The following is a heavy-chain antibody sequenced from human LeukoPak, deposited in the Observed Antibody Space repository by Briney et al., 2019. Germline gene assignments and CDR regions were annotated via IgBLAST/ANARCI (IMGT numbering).Heavy chain of an antibody. V-gene: IGHV1-46*01. D-gene: IGHD3-10*01. CDR1: GGTFSSYA. CDR2: INPSGGST. J-gene: IGHJ4*02. CDR3: ARDGRFGELSDY. Sequence: ASVKVPCRASGGTFSSYAISWVRQAPGQGLEWMGIINPSGGSTSYAQKFQGRVTITRDTSASTAYMELSSLRSEDTAVYYCARDGRFGELSDYWGQGTLVTVSS.